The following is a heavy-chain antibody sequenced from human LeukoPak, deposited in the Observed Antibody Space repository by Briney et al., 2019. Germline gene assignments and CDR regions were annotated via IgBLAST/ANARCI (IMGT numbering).Heavy chain of an antibody. Sequence: PGGSLRLSCAASGFTFDDYAMHWVRQAPGKGLEWVSLISWDGGSTYYADSVKGRFTISRDNSKNSLYLQMNSLRAEDTALYYCARERSSYYYYMDVWGKGTTVTVSS. CDR2: ISWDGGST. J-gene: IGHJ6*03. V-gene: IGHV3-43D*03. CDR3: ARERSSYYYYMDV. D-gene: IGHD1-26*01. CDR1: GFTFDDYA.